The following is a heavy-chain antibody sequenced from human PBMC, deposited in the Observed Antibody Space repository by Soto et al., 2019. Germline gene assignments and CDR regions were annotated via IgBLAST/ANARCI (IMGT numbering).Heavy chain of an antibody. Sequence: GGSLRLSCAASGFPFSSYAIIWIRQAPGRGLEWVSGLYGSGRGIHYADSVKGRFTISRDNSAYSVYLQMNNLRVEDTATYYCAKDAVSGDGVWLAHDWGQGTVVTVPQ. CDR2: LYGSGRGI. CDR1: GFPFSSYA. D-gene: IGHD4-17*01. J-gene: IGHJ4*02. V-gene: IGHV3-23*01. CDR3: AKDAVSGDGVWLAHD.